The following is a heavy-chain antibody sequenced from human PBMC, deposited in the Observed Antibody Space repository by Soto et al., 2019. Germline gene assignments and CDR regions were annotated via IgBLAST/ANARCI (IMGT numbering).Heavy chain of an antibody. Sequence: SETLSLTCTVSGGSISSYYWSWIRQPPGKGLEWIGYIYYSGSTNYNPSPKSRVTISVDTSKNQFSLKLSSVTAADTAVYYCARKRDSSSSFYFDYWGQGTLVTVSS. J-gene: IGHJ4*02. D-gene: IGHD6-6*01. V-gene: IGHV4-59*08. CDR1: GGSISSYY. CDR3: ARKRDSSSSFYFDY. CDR2: IYYSGST.